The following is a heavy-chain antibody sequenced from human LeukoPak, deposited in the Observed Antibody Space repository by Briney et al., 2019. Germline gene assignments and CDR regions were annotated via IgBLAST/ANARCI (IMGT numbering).Heavy chain of an antibody. CDR3: ARSGYCGAGTCYSDYFDY. CDR2: VRNKANVYRT. J-gene: IGHJ4*02. CDR1: GFTLSDHY. V-gene: IGHV3-72*01. D-gene: IGHD2-15*01. Sequence: GGSLRLSCAASGFTLSDHYMDWVRQAPGKGLEWVCRVRNKANVYRTEYAAPVEGRFTVSGHASKNSLYLQMNSLKAEDTAVYYCARSGYCGAGTCYSDYFDYWGRGTLVTVSS.